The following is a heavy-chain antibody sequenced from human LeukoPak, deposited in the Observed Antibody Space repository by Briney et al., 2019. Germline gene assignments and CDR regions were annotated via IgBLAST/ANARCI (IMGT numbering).Heavy chain of an antibody. CDR3: ARARVDYGDYGDYFDY. J-gene: IGHJ4*02. D-gene: IGHD4-17*01. V-gene: IGHV1-69*06. Sequence: ASVKVCCKASGGTFSSYAISWVRQAPGQGLEWMGGIIPIFGTANYAQKFQGRVTITADKSTSTAYMELSSLRSEDTAVYYCARARVDYGDYGDYFDYWGQGTLVTVSS. CDR1: GGTFSSYA. CDR2: IIPIFGTA.